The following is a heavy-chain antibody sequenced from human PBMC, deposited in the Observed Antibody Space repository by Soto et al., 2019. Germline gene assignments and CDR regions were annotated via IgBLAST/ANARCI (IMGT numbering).Heavy chain of an antibody. CDR1: GGSISIYY. D-gene: IGHD5-12*01. V-gene: IGHV4-59*01. CDR2: FYYSGST. J-gene: IGHJ4*02. CDR3: AKGGYSGYLDY. Sequence: QVQLQESGPGLVKPSETLSLTCTVSGGSISIYYWGWIRQPPGKGLEWIGYFYYSGSTNYNPSLKSRVTISADTSKNQFSLRLSSVTAADTAVYYCAKGGYSGYLDYWGQGTLVTVSS.